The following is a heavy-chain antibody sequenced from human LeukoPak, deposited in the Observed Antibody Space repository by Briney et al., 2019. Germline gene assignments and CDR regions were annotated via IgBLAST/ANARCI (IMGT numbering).Heavy chain of an antibody. V-gene: IGHV1-2*02. D-gene: IGHD3-9*01. CDR2: INPNSGGT. CDR3: ARVLGGTILDAFDI. CDR1: GYTFTGYY. Sequence: ASVKVSCKASGYTFTGYYMHWVRQAPGQGLEWMGWINPNSGGTNYAQKFQGRVTMTRDTSISTAYMELSRLRSDDTAVYYCARVLGGTILDAFDIWGQGTMVTVSS. J-gene: IGHJ3*02.